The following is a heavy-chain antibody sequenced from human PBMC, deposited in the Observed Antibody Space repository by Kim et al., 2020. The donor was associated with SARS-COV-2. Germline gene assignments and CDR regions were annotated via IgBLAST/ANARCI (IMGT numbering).Heavy chain of an antibody. Sequence: ASVKVSCKASGYTFTSYAMHWVRQAPGQRLEWMGWINAGNGNTKYSQKFQGRVTITRDTSASTAYMELSSLRSEDTAVYYCARDPPPHYYDSSGSLDYWGQGTLVTVSS. CDR2: INAGNGNT. J-gene: IGHJ4*02. CDR1: GYTFTSYA. V-gene: IGHV1-3*01. CDR3: ARDPPPHYYDSSGSLDY. D-gene: IGHD3-22*01.